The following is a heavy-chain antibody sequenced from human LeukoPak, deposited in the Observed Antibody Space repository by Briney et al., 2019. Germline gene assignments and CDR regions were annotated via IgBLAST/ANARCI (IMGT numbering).Heavy chain of an antibody. J-gene: IGHJ3*02. Sequence: GGSLRLSCAASGFTFSSYWMYWVRQAPGKGLEWVANIKPDGSEKYYVDSVKGRFTISRDNAKKSVYLQMNSLRAEDTAVYYCASLTPSSSWYDAFDIWGQGTMVTVSS. CDR2: IKPDGSEK. D-gene: IGHD6-13*01. CDR1: GFTFSSYW. CDR3: ASLTPSSSWYDAFDI. V-gene: IGHV3-7*01.